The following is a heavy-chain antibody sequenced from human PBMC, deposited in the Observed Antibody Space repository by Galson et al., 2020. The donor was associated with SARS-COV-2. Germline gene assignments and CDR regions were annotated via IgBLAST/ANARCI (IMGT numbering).Heavy chain of an antibody. J-gene: IGHJ5*02. V-gene: IGHV3-11*01. D-gene: IGHD3-16*01. CDR2: IKNRGDTI. Sequence: GGSLRLSCAASAFTFSDAHMTWIRQAPGKGPEWISYIKNRGDTIYYADSVKGRFTISRNNTKNLLYLQMNSLRVEDTAMYYCARESWGSLDPWGQGTLVTVST. CDR1: AFTFSDAH. CDR3: ARESWGSLDP.